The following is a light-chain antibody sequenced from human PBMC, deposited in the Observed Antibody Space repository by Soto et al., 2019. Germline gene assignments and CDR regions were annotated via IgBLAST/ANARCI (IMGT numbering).Light chain of an antibody. Sequence: DIQMTQSPSSLSASVGDRVTITCLASQSISSYLNWYQQKPGKAPKLLIYAASSLQSGVASRFSGSGSGTDFTLTISSLQPEDFATYYCQQSYSTPPTFGQGTKVDIK. J-gene: IGKJ1*01. CDR3: QQSYSTPPT. V-gene: IGKV1-39*01. CDR1: QSISSY. CDR2: AAS.